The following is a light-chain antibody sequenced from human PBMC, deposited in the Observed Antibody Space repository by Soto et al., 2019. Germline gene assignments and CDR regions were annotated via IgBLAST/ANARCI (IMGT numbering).Light chain of an antibody. CDR1: QSISSW. Sequence: DIQMTQSPSTLSASVGDRVTITCRASQSISSWLAWYQQKPVKAPKLLIYDASNLETGVPSRFSGSGSGTDFTFTISSLQPEDIATYYCQQYDNLPTFGQGTRLEIK. J-gene: IGKJ5*01. V-gene: IGKV1-33*01. CDR2: DAS. CDR3: QQYDNLPT.